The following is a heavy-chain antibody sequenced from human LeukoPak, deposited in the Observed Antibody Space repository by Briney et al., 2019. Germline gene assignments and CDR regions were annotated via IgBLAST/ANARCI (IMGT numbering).Heavy chain of an antibody. V-gene: IGHV4-4*02. D-gene: IGHD3-10*01. CDR1: GGSISSSNW. Sequence: PSETLSLTCAVSGGSISSSNWWSWVRQPPGKGLEWIGEIYHSGSTNYNPSLKSRVTISVDKSKNQFSLELSSVTAADTAVYYCARDVYYYGSNWFDPWGQGTLVTVSS. J-gene: IGHJ5*02. CDR2: IYHSGST. CDR3: ARDVYYYGSNWFDP.